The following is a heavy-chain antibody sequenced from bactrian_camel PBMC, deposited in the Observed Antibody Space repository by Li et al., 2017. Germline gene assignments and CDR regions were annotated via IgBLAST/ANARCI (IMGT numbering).Heavy chain of an antibody. J-gene: IGHJ4*01. CDR1: GFTFEDSD. Sequence: QLVESGGGSVQAGGSLTLPCTGSGFTFEDSDMAWFRQGPGNGCELVSNLEHDGNTYYADSVKGRFTISQDKPKNMWYLQMNNLKPEDTAMYICAADLRCPWGKDDAIWGQGTQVTVS. D-gene: IGHD1*01. CDR3: AADLRCPWGKDDAI. V-gene: IGHV3S63*01. CDR2: LEHDGNT.